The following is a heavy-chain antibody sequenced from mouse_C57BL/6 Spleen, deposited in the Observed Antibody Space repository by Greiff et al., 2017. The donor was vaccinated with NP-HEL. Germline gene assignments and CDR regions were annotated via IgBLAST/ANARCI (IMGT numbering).Heavy chain of an antibody. V-gene: IGHV5-9-1*02. Sequence: EVHLVESGEGLVKPGGSLKLSCAASGFTFSSYAMSWVRQTPEKRLEWVAYISSGGDYIYYADTVKGRFTISRDNARNTLYLQMSSLKSEDTAMYYCTREAGDYGSSYGYFDVWGTGTTVTVSS. CDR1: GFTFSSYA. CDR3: TREAGDYGSSYGYFDV. D-gene: IGHD1-1*01. CDR2: ISSGGDYI. J-gene: IGHJ1*03.